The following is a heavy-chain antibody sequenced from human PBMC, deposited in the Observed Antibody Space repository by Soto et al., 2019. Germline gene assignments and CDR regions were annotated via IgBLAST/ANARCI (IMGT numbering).Heavy chain of an antibody. CDR1: GFTFSSYA. V-gene: IGHV3-23*01. D-gene: IGHD3-22*01. J-gene: IGHJ4*02. CDR3: AKSPGMYYYDSSGYYHYDY. CDR2: ISGSGVST. Sequence: EVQLLESGGGLAQPGGSLRLSCAASGFTFSSYAMSWVRQAPGKGLEWVSAISGSGVSTYYADSVKGRFTISRDNSTNTLYLQMNSLRAEDTAVYYCAKSPGMYYYDSSGYYHYDYWGQGTLVTVSS.